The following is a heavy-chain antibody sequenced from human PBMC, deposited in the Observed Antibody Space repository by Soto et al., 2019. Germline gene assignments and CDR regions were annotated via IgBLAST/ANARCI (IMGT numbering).Heavy chain of an antibody. Sequence: QLQLQESGPGLVKPSETLSLTCTVSGASISTTNYYWGWIRQPPGKGLEWIGSIFHSGGTYYNPSLKSRVTISVDTSKNQFSLKMNSVTAADTAVYYCARSSTTIAVLTPFDFWGQGTLATVSS. CDR2: IFHSGGT. D-gene: IGHD6-19*01. V-gene: IGHV4-39*01. CDR3: ARSSTTIAVLTPFDF. J-gene: IGHJ4*02. CDR1: GASISTTNYY.